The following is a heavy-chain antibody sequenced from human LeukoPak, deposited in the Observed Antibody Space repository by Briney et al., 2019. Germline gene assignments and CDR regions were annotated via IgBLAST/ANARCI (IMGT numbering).Heavy chain of an antibody. D-gene: IGHD3-16*01. CDR1: GYSFTNYW. V-gene: IGHV5-51*01. Sequence: GESLKISCKGFGYSFTNYWIAWVRQMPGKGLEWMGIIYPDDSDTRYSPSFQGQVTISADKSIITAYQQWSSLKASDTAMYYCARIWLRAFDIWGQGTMVTVSS. CDR2: IYPDDSDT. J-gene: IGHJ3*02. CDR3: ARIWLRAFDI.